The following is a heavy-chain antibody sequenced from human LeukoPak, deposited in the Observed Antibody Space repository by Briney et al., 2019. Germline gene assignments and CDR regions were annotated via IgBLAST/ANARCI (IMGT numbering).Heavy chain of an antibody. J-gene: IGHJ4*02. D-gene: IGHD4-17*01. CDR3: AKDSQPYDYGDSYFDY. CDR1: GFTFSSYG. V-gene: IGHV3-30*02. Sequence: GGSLRLSCAASGFTFSSYGMHWVRQAPGKGLEWVAFIRYDGSNKYYADSVKGRFTISGDNSKNTLYLQMNSLRAEDTAVYYCAKDSQPYDYGDSYFDYWGQGTLVTVSS. CDR2: IRYDGSNK.